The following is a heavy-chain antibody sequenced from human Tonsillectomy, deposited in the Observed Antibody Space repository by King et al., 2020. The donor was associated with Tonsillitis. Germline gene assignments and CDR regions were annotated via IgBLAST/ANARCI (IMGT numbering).Heavy chain of an antibody. J-gene: IGHJ6*03. Sequence: EVQLVESGGGVVQPGGSLRLSCAASGFTFDDYAMHWVRQAPGKGLEWVSLISGDGGRTYYADSVKGRFTISRDNSKSSLYLQMNSLRTEDTALYYCAKDAGFSSTWAPVYMDVWGKGTTVTVSS. V-gene: IGHV3-43*02. CDR3: AKDAGFSSTWAPVYMDV. CDR1: GFTFDDYA. CDR2: ISGDGGRT. D-gene: IGHD6-13*01.